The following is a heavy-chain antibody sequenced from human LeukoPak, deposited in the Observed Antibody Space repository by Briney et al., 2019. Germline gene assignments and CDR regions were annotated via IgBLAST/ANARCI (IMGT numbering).Heavy chain of an antibody. CDR3: ARELTVQHGILTGHYYYYGMDV. J-gene: IGHJ6*02. CDR2: ISSSSSYI. Sequence: GGSLRLSCAASGFTFSSYSMNWVRQAPGKGLEWVSSISSSSSYIYYADSVKGRFTISRDNAKNSLYLQMNSLRAEDTAVYYCARELTVQHGILTGHYYYYGMDVWGQGTTVTVSS. D-gene: IGHD3-9*01. V-gene: IGHV3-21*01. CDR1: GFTFSSYS.